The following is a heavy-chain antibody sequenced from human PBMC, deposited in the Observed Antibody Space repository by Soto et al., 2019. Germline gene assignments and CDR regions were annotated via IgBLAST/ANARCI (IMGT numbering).Heavy chain of an antibody. D-gene: IGHD4-4*01. CDR1: GYTFTSYG. CDR3: ARTSLQSAFDI. CDR2: INANTGNT. J-gene: IGHJ3*02. V-gene: IGHV1-18*01. Sequence: ASVKVSCKASGYTFTSYGISWVRQAPGQGLEWMGWINANTGNTNNAQKLQGRVTMTTNTSISTVYMELSSLSSEDTAVYYCARTSLQSAFDIWGQGTMVTVSS.